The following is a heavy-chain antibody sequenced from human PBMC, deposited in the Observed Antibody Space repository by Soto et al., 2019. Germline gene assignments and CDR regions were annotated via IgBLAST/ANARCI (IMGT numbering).Heavy chain of an antibody. CDR2: IFSSGRI. CDR1: GDSLLSSY. D-gene: IGHD1-26*01. Sequence: HVQLQESGPGLVKPSETLSLSYSVSGDSLLSSYWSWVRQPAGKGLEWIGHIFSSGRISYNPSLKSRLTMSIDTSMTVFSLNLSSVTAADTAVYYCARGWDVKYFDYWGQGTLVTVSS. J-gene: IGHJ4*02. CDR3: ARGWDVKYFDY. V-gene: IGHV4-4*07.